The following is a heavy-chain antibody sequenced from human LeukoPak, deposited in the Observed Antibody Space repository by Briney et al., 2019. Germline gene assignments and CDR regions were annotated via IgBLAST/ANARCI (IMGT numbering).Heavy chain of an antibody. CDR3: ARDPLYGDYDHDY. CDR2: IKQDGSEK. J-gene: IGHJ4*02. CDR1: GFTFSSYW. V-gene: IGHV3-7*01. D-gene: IGHD4-17*01. Sequence: PGGSLRLSCAASGFTFSSYWMSWVRQAPGKGLEWVANIKQDGSEKYYVDSVKGRFTISRDNAKNSLYLQMNSLRAEDTAVYYCARDPLYGDYDHDYWGQGTLVTVSS.